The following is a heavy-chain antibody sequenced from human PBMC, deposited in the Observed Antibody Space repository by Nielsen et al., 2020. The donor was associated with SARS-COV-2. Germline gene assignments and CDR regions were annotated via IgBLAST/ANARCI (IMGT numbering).Heavy chain of an antibody. CDR1: AFTFSTYW. D-gene: IGHD2-21*01. CDR3: ARGGGCGGDCYDS. CDR2: INSDGSST. V-gene: IGHV3-74*01. J-gene: IGHJ4*02. Sequence: GESLKISCAASAFTFSTYWMHWVRQAPGKGLVWVSRINSDGSSTNYADSVKGRFTISRDNAKNTLYLQMNSLRAEDTAVYYCARGGGCGGDCYDSWGQGTLVTISS.